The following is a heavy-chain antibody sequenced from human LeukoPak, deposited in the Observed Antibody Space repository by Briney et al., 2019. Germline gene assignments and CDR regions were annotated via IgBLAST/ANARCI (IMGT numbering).Heavy chain of an antibody. CDR2: IYYSGST. CDR3: ARGRVVVAATATGYFDY. Sequence: SETLSLTCTVSGGSISGYYWSWIRQPPGKGLEWIGYIYYSGSTKYNPSLKSRVTISVDTSKNQFSLKLSSVTAADTAVYYCARGRVVVAATATGYFDYWGQGTLVTVSS. V-gene: IGHV4-59*01. J-gene: IGHJ4*02. D-gene: IGHD2-15*01. CDR1: GGSISGYY.